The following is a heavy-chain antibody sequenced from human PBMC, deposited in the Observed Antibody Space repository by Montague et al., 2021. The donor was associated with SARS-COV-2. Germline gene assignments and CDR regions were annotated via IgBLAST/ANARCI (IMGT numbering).Heavy chain of an antibody. J-gene: IGHJ6*02. CDR2: IYYSGST. V-gene: IGHV4-59*01. Sequence: SETLSLTCTVSGGSIGGYYWSWIRQPPGKGLEWIGYIYYSGSTKYNPFLESRVTVSVDRSKNQVSLKLSSVTAADMAVYYCARLLRSCTNGVCRTYYYYAMDVWGQGTTVTVSS. CDR1: GGSIGGYY. CDR3: ARLLRSCTNGVCRTYYYYAMDV. D-gene: IGHD2-8*01.